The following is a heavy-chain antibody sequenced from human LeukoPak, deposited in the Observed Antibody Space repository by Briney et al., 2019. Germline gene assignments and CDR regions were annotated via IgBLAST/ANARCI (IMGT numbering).Heavy chain of an antibody. J-gene: IGHJ4*02. V-gene: IGHV1-24*01. CDR2: FDPEDGET. D-gene: IGHD6-19*01. Sequence: ASVKVSCKASGYTFTSYDINWVRQAPGKGLEWMGGFDPEDGETIYAQKFQGRVTMTEDTSTDTAYMELSSLRSEDTAVYYCATEGTVAGRWNYWGQGTLVTVSS. CDR3: ATEGTVAGRWNY. CDR1: GYTFTSYD.